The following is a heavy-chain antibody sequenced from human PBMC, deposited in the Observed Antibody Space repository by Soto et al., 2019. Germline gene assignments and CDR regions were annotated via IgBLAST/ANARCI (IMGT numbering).Heavy chain of an antibody. CDR3: ARQRRDFDY. J-gene: IGHJ4*02. Sequence: SETLSLTCTVSGGSISGYYWSWIRQPPGKGLQWIGYIYSSGSTNYNPSLKSRVTISVDTSKNQFSLNLSSVTAADTAVYYCARQRRDFDYWGQGTPVTVSS. V-gene: IGHV4-59*08. CDR1: GGSISGYY. CDR2: IYSSGST.